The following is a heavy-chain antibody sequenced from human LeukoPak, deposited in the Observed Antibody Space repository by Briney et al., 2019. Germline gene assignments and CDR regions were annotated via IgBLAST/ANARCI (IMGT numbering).Heavy chain of an antibody. CDR2: ISSSSSYI. J-gene: IGHJ4*02. CDR3: ARGQTLTF. CDR1: GFTFSSYS. V-gene: IGHV3-21*06. Sequence: GGSLRLSCAASGFTFSSYSMNWVRQAPGKGLEWVSSISSSSSYIYYADSVKGRFTISRDNAKNALYLQMNSLRAEDTGVYLCARGQTLTFWGQGTLVTASS.